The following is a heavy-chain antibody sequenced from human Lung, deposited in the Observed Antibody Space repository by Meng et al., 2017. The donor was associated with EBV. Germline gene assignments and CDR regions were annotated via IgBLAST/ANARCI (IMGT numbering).Heavy chain of an antibody. CDR1: GSTFSGYN. V-gene: IGHV3-21*01. J-gene: IGHJ5*02. CDR2: ISPTSSHI. Sequence: VQGRDAGGGVVKPGGALGLSCVASGSTFSGYNLDWVRQAPGKGLEWVSSISPTSSHIYYADSVKGRFTISRDNAKNSVFLQMNSLRVEDTAVYYCAIPDSSGWGGGSWGQGTLVTVSS. CDR3: AIPDSSGWGGGS. D-gene: IGHD6-19*01.